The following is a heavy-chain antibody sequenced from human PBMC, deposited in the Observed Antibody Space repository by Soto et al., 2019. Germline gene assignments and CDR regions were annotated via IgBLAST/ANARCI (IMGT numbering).Heavy chain of an antibody. Sequence: QVQLVESGGGVVQPGRSLRLSCAASGFTLSNYGMHWVRQAPGKGLEWVAVIWSGGSNKYYADSVKGRFTISRDNSKNTLYLQMNSLRAEDTAVYYCARALQYQNWLYPWGQGTLVTVSS. J-gene: IGHJ5*02. V-gene: IGHV3-33*01. CDR1: GFTLSNYG. CDR2: IWSGGSNK. D-gene: IGHD4-4*01. CDR3: ARALQYQNWLYP.